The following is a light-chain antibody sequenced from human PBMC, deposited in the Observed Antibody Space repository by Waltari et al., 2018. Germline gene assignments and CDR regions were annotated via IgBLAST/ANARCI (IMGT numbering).Light chain of an antibody. Sequence: EIVLTQSPGTLSLSPGERASLSCRASQSVTSSYLAWYQRKPGQAPRLLIYGASSRATGVPDRFGGSGSGTDFTLTISRLEPEDFAVYYCQQYGSSPLTFGGGTKVEIK. CDR2: GAS. CDR1: QSVTSSY. V-gene: IGKV3-20*01. CDR3: QQYGSSPLT. J-gene: IGKJ4*01.